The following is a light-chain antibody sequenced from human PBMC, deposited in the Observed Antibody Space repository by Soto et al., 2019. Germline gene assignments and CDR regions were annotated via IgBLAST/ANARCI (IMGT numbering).Light chain of an antibody. Sequence: DIQMTQSPSSLSASVGDRVTITCRASQSISSYLNWYQQKPGKAPKLLIYAASSLQSGVPPRFSGSGSGTDFTLTISSLQPEDFATYYCQQSYSTPVFGQGTKLEIK. CDR2: AAS. V-gene: IGKV1-39*01. J-gene: IGKJ2*01. CDR1: QSISSY. CDR3: QQSYSTPV.